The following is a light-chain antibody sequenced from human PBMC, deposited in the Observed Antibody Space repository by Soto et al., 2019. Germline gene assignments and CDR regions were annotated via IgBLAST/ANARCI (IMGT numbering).Light chain of an antibody. CDR2: DSS. V-gene: IGKV3-11*01. J-gene: IGKJ5*01. Sequence: IVVNQSPATVSFYKGKRATXSCRASQSLSSDLPWYQQKPFQPPMLLIYDSSNISTSIPSNFSCRWSGPDFNLTISSIGAEDFAVCYCQQRSNCRLITFGQVTRLEIK. CDR3: QQRSNCRLIT. CDR1: QSLSSD.